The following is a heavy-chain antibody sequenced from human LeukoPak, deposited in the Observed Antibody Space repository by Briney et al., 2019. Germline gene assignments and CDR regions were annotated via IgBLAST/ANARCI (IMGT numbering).Heavy chain of an antibody. J-gene: IGHJ4*02. V-gene: IGHV3-30-3*01. CDR3: ARGRDSSGYYYVPDFDY. CDR2: ISYGGSNK. CDR1: GFTFSSYA. D-gene: IGHD3-22*01. Sequence: GGPLRLSCAASGFTFSSYAKQYVPHARGKGLEGVAVISYGGSNKYYADSVKGRLTISRDNSKNTLYLQMNSLRAEDTAVYYCARGRDSSGYYYVPDFDYWGQGTLVTVSS.